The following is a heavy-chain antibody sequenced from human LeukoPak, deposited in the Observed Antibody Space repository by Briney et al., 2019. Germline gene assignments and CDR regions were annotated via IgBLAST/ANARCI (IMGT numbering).Heavy chain of an antibody. J-gene: IGHJ4*02. CDR2: INPNSGGT. CDR3: ARVQGSGWYYFDY. Sequence: ASVKVSCKASGYTFTGYYMHWVRQAPGQGLEWMGWINPNSGGTNYAQKLQGRVTMTTDTSTSTAYMELRSLRSDDTAVYYCARVQGSGWYYFDYWGQGTLVTVSS. D-gene: IGHD6-19*01. CDR1: GYTFTGYY. V-gene: IGHV1-2*02.